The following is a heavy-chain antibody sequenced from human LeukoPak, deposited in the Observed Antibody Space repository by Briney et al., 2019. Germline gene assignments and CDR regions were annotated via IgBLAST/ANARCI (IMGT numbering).Heavy chain of an antibody. CDR3: YRASEFLDFDT. CDR2: INPSSNAS. D-gene: IGHD2/OR15-2a*01. J-gene: IGHJ4*02. V-gene: IGHV1-2*02. CDR1: GYTFTDYT. Sequence: AASVTVSFTSSGYTFTDYTIHLGRQAPGQGLEWMGCINPSSNASHYSQRFEGRVSFTRDTSNSTDYMVLTTLTSGDTGVFYSYRASEFLDFDTWGQGTLVSVSS.